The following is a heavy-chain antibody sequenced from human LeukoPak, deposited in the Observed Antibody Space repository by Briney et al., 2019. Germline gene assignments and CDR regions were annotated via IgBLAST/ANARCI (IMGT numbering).Heavy chain of an antibody. Sequence: GGSLRLSCAASGFTFDDYAMHWVRQAPGKGLEWVSLISGDGGATYYADSAKGRFTISRDNSKNSLYLQMNSLRTEDTALYYCAKDRGSYYFYGMDVWGRGTTVTVS. J-gene: IGHJ6*02. CDR1: GFTFDDYA. CDR3: AKDRGSYYFYGMDV. V-gene: IGHV3-43*02. CDR2: ISGDGGAT. D-gene: IGHD3-10*01.